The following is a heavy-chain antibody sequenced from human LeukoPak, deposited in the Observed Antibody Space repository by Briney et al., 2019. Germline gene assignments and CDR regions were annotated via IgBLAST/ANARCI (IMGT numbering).Heavy chain of an antibody. Sequence: PSETLSLTCALYGGSFSVYYSSWIRQPPGKGLEWIGEINHSGSTNYNPSLKSRVTIPVDTSKNQFSLKLSSVTAADTAVYYCARHRKSVPAAITYGVDVWGKGTTVTVSS. CDR1: GGSFSVYY. CDR2: INHSGST. D-gene: IGHD2-2*01. CDR3: ARHRKSVPAAITYGVDV. J-gene: IGHJ6*04. V-gene: IGHV4-34*01.